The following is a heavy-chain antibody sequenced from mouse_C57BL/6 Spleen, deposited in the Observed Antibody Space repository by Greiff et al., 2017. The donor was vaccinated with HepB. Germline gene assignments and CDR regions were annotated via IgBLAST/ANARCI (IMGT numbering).Heavy chain of an antibody. J-gene: IGHJ4*01. CDR2: IDPSDSYT. CDR1: GYTFTSYW. D-gene: IGHD3-1*01. V-gene: IGHV1-59*01. Sequence: VQLQQPGAELVRPGTSVKLSCKASGYTFTSYWMHWVKLRPGQGLEWIGVIDPSDSYTNYNQKFKGKATLTVDTSSSTAYMQLSSLTSEDSAVYYCARQGGYGAMDYWGQGTSVTVSS. CDR3: ARQGGYGAMDY.